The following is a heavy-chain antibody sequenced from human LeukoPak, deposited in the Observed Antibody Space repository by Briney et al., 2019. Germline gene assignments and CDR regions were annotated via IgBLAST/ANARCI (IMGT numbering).Heavy chain of an antibody. V-gene: IGHV4-34*01. CDR2: INDSGIT. D-gene: IGHD3-22*01. J-gene: IGHJ4*02. Sequence: SETLSLTCAVYGGSLSGYYWSWIRQPPGKGLEWIGEINDSGITNYNPSLKSRVTISVDTSKNQFSLKLNSVTAADTAVYYCARGKYYFDIRWGQGTLVTVSS. CDR3: ARGKYYFDIR. CDR1: GGSLSGYY.